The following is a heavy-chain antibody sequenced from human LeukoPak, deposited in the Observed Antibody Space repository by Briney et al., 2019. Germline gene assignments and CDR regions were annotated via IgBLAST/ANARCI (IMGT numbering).Heavy chain of an antibody. CDR1: GFTFSSYG. J-gene: IGHJ4*02. CDR2: ISYDGSNK. D-gene: IGHD3-9*01. CDR3: ASPSYLRYFDWLDLQGLWGKLGTGHDYFDY. V-gene: IGHV3-30*03. Sequence: PGGSLRLSCAASGFTFSSYGMHWVRQAPGKGLEWVAVISYDGSNKYYADSVKGRFTISRDNSKNTLYLQMNSLRAEDTAVYYCASPSYLRYFDWLDLQGLWGKLGTGHDYFDYWGQGTLVTVSS.